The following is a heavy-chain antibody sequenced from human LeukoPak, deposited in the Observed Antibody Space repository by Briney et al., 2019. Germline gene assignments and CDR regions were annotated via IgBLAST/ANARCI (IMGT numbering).Heavy chain of an antibody. J-gene: IGHJ4*02. V-gene: IGHV1-69*05. Sequence: SVKVSCKASGGTFSSYAISWVRQAPGQGLEWMGGIIPIFGTANYAQKFQGRVTITTDESTSTAYMELSSLRSEDTAVYYRARDGGYCSSTSCYIGKPDYWGQGTLVTVSS. CDR2: IIPIFGTA. CDR3: ARDGGYCSSTSCYIGKPDY. CDR1: GGTFSSYA. D-gene: IGHD2-2*03.